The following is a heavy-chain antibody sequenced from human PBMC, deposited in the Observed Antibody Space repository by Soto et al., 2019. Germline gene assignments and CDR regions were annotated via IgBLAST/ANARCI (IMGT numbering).Heavy chain of an antibody. J-gene: IGHJ4*02. V-gene: IGHV3-30-3*01. D-gene: IGHD4-17*01. CDR2: ISYDGSNK. Sequence: QVQLVESGGGVVQPGRSLRLSCAASGFTFSSYAMHWVRQAPGKGLEWVAVISYDGSNKYYADSVKGRFTISRDNSKNTLYLQMNSLRAEDTAVYYCARDHGDYYGSYVDYWGQGTLVTVSS. CDR3: ARDHGDYYGSYVDY. CDR1: GFTFSSYA.